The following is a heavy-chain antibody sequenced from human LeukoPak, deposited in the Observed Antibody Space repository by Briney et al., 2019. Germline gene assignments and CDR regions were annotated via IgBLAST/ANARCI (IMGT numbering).Heavy chain of an antibody. CDR2: INQGGREI. D-gene: IGHD2-21*01. J-gene: IGHJ4*02. Sequence: GGSLRLSCAASRFTFSTYWMTWVRQTPGKGLEWVANINQGGREIYYVDSVKGRFTISRDNAKNSLYLQMNSLRADDTAVYYCAVRLVDYWGQGTLVTVPS. CDR3: AVRLVDY. CDR1: RFTFSTYW. V-gene: IGHV3-7*01.